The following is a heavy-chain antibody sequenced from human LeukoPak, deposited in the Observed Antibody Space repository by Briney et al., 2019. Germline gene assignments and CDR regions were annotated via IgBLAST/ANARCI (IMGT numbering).Heavy chain of an antibody. Sequence: SQTLSLTCAISGDSVSSNSAAWNWIRQSLSRGLEWLGRTYYRSKWYNDYAVSVKSRITINPDTSKNQFSLQLNSVTPEDTAVYYCARGSGWYWGLVSHYCYYGMDVWGQGTTVTVSS. CDR3: ARGSGWYWGLVSHYCYYGMDV. V-gene: IGHV6-1*01. CDR1: GDSVSSNSAA. D-gene: IGHD6-19*01. J-gene: IGHJ6*02. CDR2: TYYRSKWYN.